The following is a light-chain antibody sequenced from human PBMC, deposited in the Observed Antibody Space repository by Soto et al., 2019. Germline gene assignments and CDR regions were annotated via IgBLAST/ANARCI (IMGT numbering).Light chain of an antibody. J-gene: IGKJ4*02. CDR2: FXS. Sequence: IEMTQSPTSLSASLGDRVTVPXLASQDICFHLARYQQKRXXAPKXXXAFXSTLQTGGPSSLSGSGSVTDFTPTISRLHPEDWANYYLLRLKLDPRTFGGGTMVDIK. V-gene: IGKV1D-16*01. CDR3: LRLKLDPRT. CDR1: QDICFH.